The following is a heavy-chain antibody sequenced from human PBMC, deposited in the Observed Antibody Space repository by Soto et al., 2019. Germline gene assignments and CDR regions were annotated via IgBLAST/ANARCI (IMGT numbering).Heavy chain of an antibody. CDR2: ISSSSSYI. V-gene: IGHV3-21*06. CDR1: GFTFSSYS. CDR3: ARDRSGYGGYFDY. J-gene: IGHJ4*02. Sequence: GGSLRLSCAASGFTFSSYSMNWVRQAPGKGLEWVSSISSSSSYINYADSVKGRFTISRDNAKNSLYLLMNSLRAEDTAVYYCARDRSGYGGYFDYWGQGTLVTVSS. D-gene: IGHD5-12*01.